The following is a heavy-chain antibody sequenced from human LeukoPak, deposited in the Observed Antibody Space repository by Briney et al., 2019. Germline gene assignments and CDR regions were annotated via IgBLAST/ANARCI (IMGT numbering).Heavy chain of an antibody. J-gene: IGHJ4*02. CDR3: ARYSFPEWRSFDY. CDR2: IYYSGST. V-gene: IGHV4-39*01. CDR1: GGSISSTTYF. D-gene: IGHD3-3*01. Sequence: SETLSLTCTVSGGSISSTTYFWSWIRQPPGKGLEWIATIYYSGSTYFSPSLKSRVTMSVDTSKNQFSLKLTSMTAADTAVYYCARYSFPEWRSFDYWGQGTLVTVSP.